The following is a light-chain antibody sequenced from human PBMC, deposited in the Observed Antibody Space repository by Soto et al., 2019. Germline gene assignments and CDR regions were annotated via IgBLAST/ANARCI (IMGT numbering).Light chain of an antibody. CDR1: QDISNY. CDR3: QQPDNLPLT. Sequence: DIQMTQSPSALSASVGDRFTITCLASQDISNYLAWYQQKPEKVAKLLIYAESTLQSGVKSRFSRSGSGKHLTPTISSLQPDHSATYYCQQPDNLPLTSAPVTRLEIK. CDR2: AES. J-gene: IGKJ5*01. V-gene: IGKV1-27*01.